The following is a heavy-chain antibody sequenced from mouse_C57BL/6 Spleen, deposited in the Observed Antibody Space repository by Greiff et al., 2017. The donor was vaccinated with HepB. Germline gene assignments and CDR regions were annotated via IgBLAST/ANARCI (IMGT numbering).Heavy chain of an antibody. CDR2: ILPGSGST. Sequence: QVQLQQSGAELMKPGASVKLSCKATGYTFTGYWIEWVKQRPGHGLEWIGEILPGSGSTNYNDKFKGKATFTADTSSNTAYMQLSSLTTEDSAIYYCARRNDYDYFDYWGQGTTLTVSS. CDR1: GYTFTGYW. D-gene: IGHD2-4*01. J-gene: IGHJ2*01. CDR3: ARRNDYDYFDY. V-gene: IGHV1-9*01.